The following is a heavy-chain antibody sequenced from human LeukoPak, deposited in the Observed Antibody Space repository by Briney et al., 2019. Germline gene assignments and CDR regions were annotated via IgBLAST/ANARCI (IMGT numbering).Heavy chain of an antibody. CDR2: IYYSGST. Sequence: PSETLSLTCTVSGGSISSYSYYWGWIRQPPGKGLEWIGTIYYSGSTYYNPSLKNRVTISVDTSKNQFSLKLSSVTAADSAVYFCARVRGKSYGLIDYWGRGTLVTVSS. V-gene: IGHV4-39*01. CDR1: GGSISSYSYY. D-gene: IGHD5-18*01. CDR3: ARVRGKSYGLIDY. J-gene: IGHJ4*02.